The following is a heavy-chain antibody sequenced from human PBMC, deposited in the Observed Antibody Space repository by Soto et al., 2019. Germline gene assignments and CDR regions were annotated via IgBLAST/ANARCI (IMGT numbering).Heavy chain of an antibody. CDR2: MNPNSGNT. V-gene: IGHV1-8*01. D-gene: IGHD3-3*01. CDR1: GYTFTSYD. CDR3: ARGITIFGVVPG. J-gene: IGHJ4*02. Sequence: QVQLVQSGAEVKKPGASVKVSCKASGYTFTSYDINWVRQATGQGLEWMGWMNPNSGNTGYAQKCQGXDXXXRXXSISTAYMELSSLRSEDTAVYYCARGITIFGVVPGWGQGTLVTVSS.